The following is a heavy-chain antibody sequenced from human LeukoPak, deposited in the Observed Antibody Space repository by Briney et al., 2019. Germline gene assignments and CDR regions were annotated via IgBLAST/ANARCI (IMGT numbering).Heavy chain of an antibody. CDR2: ICGSGGCT. D-gene: IGHD6-19*01. J-gene: IGHJ4*02. CDR3: AKTTVGYSSGRYPGWPADS. CDR1: GFIFNTYA. Sequence: PGGSQRLSCEASGFIFNTYAIYWVRQAPGKGLEWVSGICGSGGCTYYADSVKGRFTISRDNSKNTVYLEMNSLTADDTAVYYCAKTTVGYSSGRYPGWPADSWGQGALVTVSS. V-gene: IGHV3-23*01.